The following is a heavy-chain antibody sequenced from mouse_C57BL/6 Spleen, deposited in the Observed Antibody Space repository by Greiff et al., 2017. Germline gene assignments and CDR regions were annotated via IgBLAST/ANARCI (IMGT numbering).Heavy chain of an antibody. CDR1: GFTFSSYG. Sequence: EVKLMESGGDLVKPGGSLKLSCAASGFTFSSYGMSWVRQTPDKRLEWVATISSGGSYTYYPDSVKGRFTISRDNAKNTLYLQISSLKSEDTAMYYCARQGIYYGNYAAWFAYWGQGTLVTVSA. V-gene: IGHV5-6*01. CDR3: ARQGIYYGNYAAWFAY. D-gene: IGHD2-1*01. J-gene: IGHJ3*01. CDR2: ISSGGSYT.